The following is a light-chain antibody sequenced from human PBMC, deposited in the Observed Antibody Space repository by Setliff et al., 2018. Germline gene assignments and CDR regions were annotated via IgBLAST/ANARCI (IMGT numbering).Light chain of an antibody. CDR3: CSYVRGSAYV. CDR2: AVT. J-gene: IGLJ1*01. V-gene: IGLV2-14*03. CDR1: SNDVGGYNY. Sequence: QSALTQPASVSGSLGQSITISCTGTSNDVGGYNYVSRYKQHPGEAPQLMIYAVTKRPSGVSNRFSGSKSGKAASLTISGLQAEDEADYYCCSYVRGSAYVFGTGTKVTVL.